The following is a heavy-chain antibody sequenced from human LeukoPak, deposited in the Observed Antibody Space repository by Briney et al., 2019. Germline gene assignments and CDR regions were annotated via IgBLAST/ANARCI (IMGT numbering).Heavy chain of an antibody. CDR1: GFPFIEYS. V-gene: IGHV3-48*01. Sequence: PGGSLRLSCTASGFPFIEYSMNWVRQAPGKGPEWISYIGIDSGNTKYADSVRGRFTISADKAKNSLYLQMNNLRVEDTAVYYCARDHNFAFDNWGQGTLVSVAS. CDR3: ARDHNFAFDN. D-gene: IGHD1-1*01. J-gene: IGHJ4*02. CDR2: IGIDSGNT.